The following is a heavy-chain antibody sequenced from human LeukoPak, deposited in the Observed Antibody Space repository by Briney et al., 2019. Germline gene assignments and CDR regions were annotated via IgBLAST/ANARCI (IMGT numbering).Heavy chain of an antibody. Sequence: GSLRLSCAASGFTFSDYYMSWIRQAPGKGLEWVSYIISSSSYTNYADSVKGRFTISRDNAKNSLYLQMNSLRAEDTAVYYCARALYDSSGYYFDYWGQGTLVTVSS. CDR1: GFTFSDYY. CDR3: ARALYDSSGYYFDY. V-gene: IGHV3-11*05. CDR2: IISSSSYT. J-gene: IGHJ4*02. D-gene: IGHD3-22*01.